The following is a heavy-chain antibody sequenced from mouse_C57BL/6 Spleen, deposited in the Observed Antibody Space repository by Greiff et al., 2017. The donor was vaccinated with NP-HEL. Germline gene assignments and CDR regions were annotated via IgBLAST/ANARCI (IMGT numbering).Heavy chain of an antibody. Sequence: QVQLQQSGAELVKPGASVKISCKASGYAFSSYWMNWVKQRPGKGLEWIGQIYPGDGDTNYNGKFKGKATLTADKSSSTAYMQLSSLTSEDSAVYFCARDPSHLLLRSDWYFDVWGTGTTVTVSS. V-gene: IGHV1-80*01. CDR1: GYAFSSYW. D-gene: IGHD1-1*01. CDR2: IYPGDGDT. J-gene: IGHJ1*03. CDR3: ARDPSHLLLRSDWYFDV.